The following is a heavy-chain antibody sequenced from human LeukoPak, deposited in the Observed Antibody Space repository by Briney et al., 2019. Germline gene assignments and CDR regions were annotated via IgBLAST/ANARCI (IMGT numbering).Heavy chain of an antibody. CDR3: ARGIFGVGFDY. CDR2: MNPNSGNT. D-gene: IGHD3-3*01. CDR1: GFTFTSHD. J-gene: IGHJ4*02. Sequence: ASVKVSCKASGFTFTSHDYNWVRQATGQGLEWMGWMNPNSGNTGYAQKFQGRVTMTRNTSISTAYMELSSLRSEDTAVYYCARGIFGVGFDYWGQGTLVTVSS. V-gene: IGHV1-8*01.